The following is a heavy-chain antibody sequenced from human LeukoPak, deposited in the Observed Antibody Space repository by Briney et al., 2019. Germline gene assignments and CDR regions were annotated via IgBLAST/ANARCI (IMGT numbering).Heavy chain of an antibody. D-gene: IGHD2-2*02. CDR3: ARDFISLLVPAAIQLFEDY. J-gene: IGHJ4*02. V-gene: IGHV3-21*01. CDR1: GFTFSSYE. CDR2: ISSGGSYI. Sequence: PGGSLRLSCAASGFTFSSYEMNWVRQAPGKGLDWVSSISSGGSYIYYADSVKGRFTISRDNARNSLYLQMNSLRAEDTAMYYCARDFISLLVPAAIQLFEDYWGQGTLVTVSS.